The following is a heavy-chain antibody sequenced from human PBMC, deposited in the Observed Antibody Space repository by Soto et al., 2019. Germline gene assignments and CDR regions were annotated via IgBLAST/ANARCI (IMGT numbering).Heavy chain of an antibody. CDR3: ARSYSSGWEFDY. CDR1: GFTFSNYY. CDR2: ISSTGRTI. Sequence: PGGSLRLSCGASGFTFSNYYMSWIRQAPGKGLEWVSYISSTGRTIYYADSAKGRFTVSRDNAQNSLSLKLNSLRVEDTAVYYCARSYSSGWEFDYWGQGTQVTVSS. D-gene: IGHD6-19*01. J-gene: IGHJ4*02. V-gene: IGHV3-11*01.